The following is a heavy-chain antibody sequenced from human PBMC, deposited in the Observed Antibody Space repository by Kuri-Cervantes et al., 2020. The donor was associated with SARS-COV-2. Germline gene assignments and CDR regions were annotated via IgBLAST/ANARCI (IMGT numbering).Heavy chain of an antibody. Sequence: SETLSLTCAVYGGSFSDNHWTWVRQPPGKGLEWIGEINYSGTTNYNPSLKSRVTMSVDTSKNQISLKLSSVTAADTAVYYCASRGLTVVPTWGQGILVTVSS. CDR3: ASRGLTVVPT. D-gene: IGHD2-2*01. CDR2: INYSGTT. V-gene: IGHV4-34*01. J-gene: IGHJ4*02. CDR1: GGSFSDNH.